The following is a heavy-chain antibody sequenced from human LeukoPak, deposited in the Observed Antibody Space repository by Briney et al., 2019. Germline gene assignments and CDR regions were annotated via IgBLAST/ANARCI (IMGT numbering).Heavy chain of an antibody. CDR3: ARDHRTAMVKALGAFDI. V-gene: IGHV3-30*12. CDR1: GFTFSSYG. J-gene: IGHJ3*02. CDR2: ISYDGSNK. Sequence: GSLRLSCAASGFTFSSYGMHWVRQAPGKGLEWVAVISYDGSNKYYADSVKGRFTISRDNSKNTLYLQMNSLRAEDTAVYYCARDHRTAMVKALGAFDIWGQGTMVTVSS. D-gene: IGHD5-18*01.